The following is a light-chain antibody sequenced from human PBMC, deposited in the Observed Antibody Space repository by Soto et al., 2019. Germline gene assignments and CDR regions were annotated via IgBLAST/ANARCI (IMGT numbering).Light chain of an antibody. CDR2: GAS. Sequence: EIVLTQSPGTLALSPGERATRSCRASQSVSSNLAWYQQKPGQAPRLLIYGASTRATGIPARFSGSGSGTEFTLTISSLQSEDFAVYYCQQYNNWITFGQGTRLEIK. CDR1: QSVSSN. CDR3: QQYNNWIT. V-gene: IGKV3-15*01. J-gene: IGKJ5*01.